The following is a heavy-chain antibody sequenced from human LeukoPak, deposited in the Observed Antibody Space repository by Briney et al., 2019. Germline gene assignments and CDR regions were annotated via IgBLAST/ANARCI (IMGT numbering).Heavy chain of an antibody. CDR2: ISFDGNNK. CDR3: AKDFHTVTTFDY. V-gene: IGHV3-30*18. J-gene: IGHJ4*02. Sequence: GGSLRLSCVASGFTFSSYGMHWARQAPGKGLEGVALISFDGNNKYYADSVKGRFTISRDNSKNTLYLQMNSLRPEDTAMYYCAKDFHTVTTFDYWGQGTLVTVSS. D-gene: IGHD4-11*01. CDR1: GFTFSSYG.